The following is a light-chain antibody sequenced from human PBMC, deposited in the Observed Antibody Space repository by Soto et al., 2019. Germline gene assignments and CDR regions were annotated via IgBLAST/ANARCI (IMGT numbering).Light chain of an antibody. CDR1: QGIRNF. CDR3: QKYSSVPV. Sequence: DIQMTQSPTSLSASVGDRVTITCRASQGIRNFVAWYQQKPGKAPKLLIYAASTLQSGVPSRFSGSGSGTDFTLTINSVQPEDVATYDCQKYSSVPVFGPGTKVEIK. CDR2: AAS. J-gene: IGKJ3*01. V-gene: IGKV1-27*01.